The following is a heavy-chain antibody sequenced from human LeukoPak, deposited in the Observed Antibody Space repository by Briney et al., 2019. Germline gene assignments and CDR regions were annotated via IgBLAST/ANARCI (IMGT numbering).Heavy chain of an antibody. CDR2: ISGSGGST. D-gene: IGHD3-10*01. Sequence: PGGSLRLSCVASGFTFSSYAMSWVRQAPGKGLEWVSAISGSGGSTFYTDSVKGRFTISRDNSKNTLYLQMNSLRAEDTAVYYCAKDLKGYYGSGSYPHWGQGTLVTVSS. CDR3: AKDLKGYYGSGSYPH. J-gene: IGHJ4*02. CDR1: GFTFSSYA. V-gene: IGHV3-23*01.